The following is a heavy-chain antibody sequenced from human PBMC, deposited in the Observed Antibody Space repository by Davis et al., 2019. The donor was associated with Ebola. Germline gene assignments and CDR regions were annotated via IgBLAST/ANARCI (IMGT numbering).Heavy chain of an antibody. CDR3: ARVFANGDCSRTSCTDYFDS. CDR1: EFTFRSYW. V-gene: IGHV3-53*01. CDR2: IYRAGNT. J-gene: IGHJ4*02. D-gene: IGHD2-2*01. Sequence: PGGSLRLSCVASEFTFRSYWFHWVRQAPGKGLEWVSVIYRAGNTYYADSVEGRFTISRDNSKNTLYLQMNGLGAEYTAVYYCARVFANGDCSRTSCTDYFDSWGQGTLVTVSS.